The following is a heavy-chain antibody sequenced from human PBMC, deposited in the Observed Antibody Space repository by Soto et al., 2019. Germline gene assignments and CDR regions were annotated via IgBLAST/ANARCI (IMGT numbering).Heavy chain of an antibody. J-gene: IGHJ5*02. V-gene: IGHV7-4-1*01. D-gene: IGHD3-16*01. CDR1: GYTFTSYA. CDR3: ARESYDYIWGSWDP. CDR2: INTNTGNP. Sequence: ASGKVSCKASGYTFTSYAMNWVRQAPGQGLEWMGWINTNTGNPTYAQGFTGRFVFSLDTSVSTAYLQICSLKAEDTAVYYCARESYDYIWGSWDPWGQGTLVTVSS.